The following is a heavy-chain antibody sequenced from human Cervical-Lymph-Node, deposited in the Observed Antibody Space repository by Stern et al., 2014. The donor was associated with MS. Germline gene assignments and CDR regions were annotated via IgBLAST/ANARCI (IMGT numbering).Heavy chain of an antibody. CDR3: ARPLGSGWTAGWYY. D-gene: IGHD6-19*01. CDR2: IFPDDSDT. J-gene: IGHJ4*02. CDR1: GYSFTTFW. V-gene: IGHV5-51*03. Sequence: QLVQSGAEVKKPGESLKISCKGSGYSFTTFWIGWVRHMPGKGLEWMGIIFPDDSDTRYSPSFQGQVNISADRSTDTTYLQWSSLKASDTATYYCARPLGSGWTAGWYYWGQGTRVTVSS.